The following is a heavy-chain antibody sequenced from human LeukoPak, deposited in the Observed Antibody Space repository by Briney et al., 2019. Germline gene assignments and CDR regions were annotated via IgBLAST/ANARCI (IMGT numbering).Heavy chain of an antibody. J-gene: IGHJ4*02. V-gene: IGHV1-18*01. D-gene: IGHD1-26*01. CDR1: GYTFTSYG. Sequence: GASVKLSCKASGYTFTSYGISWVRQAPGQGLEWMGWISAYNGNTNYAQKLQGRVTMTTDTSTSTAYMELRSLRPDDTAVYYCARRPYSGSRYYFDYWGQGTLVTVSS. CDR3: ARRPYSGSRYYFDY. CDR2: ISAYNGNT.